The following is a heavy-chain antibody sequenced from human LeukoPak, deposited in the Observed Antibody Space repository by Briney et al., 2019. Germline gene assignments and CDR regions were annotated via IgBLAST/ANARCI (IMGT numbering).Heavy chain of an antibody. Sequence: GASVKVSCKASGYTFTGYYMHWVRQAPGQELEWMGWINPNSGNTHYTQKFQDRVTMTRDTSISTAYLELSSLESDDTAIYYCAREGAAAEDVNWFDPWGQGTLVTVSS. J-gene: IGHJ5*02. CDR1: GYTFTGYY. CDR3: AREGAAAEDVNWFDP. V-gene: IGHV1-2*02. CDR2: INPNSGNT. D-gene: IGHD6-25*01.